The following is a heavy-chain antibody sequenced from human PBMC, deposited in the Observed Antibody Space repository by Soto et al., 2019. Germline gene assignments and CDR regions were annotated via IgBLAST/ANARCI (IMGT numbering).Heavy chain of an antibody. CDR2: INPNSGGT. Sequence: ASVKVSCKASGYTFTGYYMHWVRQAPGQGLEWMGWINPNSGGTNYAQKFQGWVTMTRDTSISTAYMELSRLRSDDTAVYYCAREDGLHCSGGSCYQKDLEYYFDYWGQGTLVTVSS. J-gene: IGHJ4*02. D-gene: IGHD2-15*01. V-gene: IGHV1-2*04. CDR3: AREDGLHCSGGSCYQKDLEYYFDY. CDR1: GYTFTGYY.